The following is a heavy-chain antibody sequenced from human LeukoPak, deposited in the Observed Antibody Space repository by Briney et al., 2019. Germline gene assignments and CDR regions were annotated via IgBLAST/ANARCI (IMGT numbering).Heavy chain of an antibody. CDR1: GFTFSSYR. D-gene: IGHD4-17*01. J-gene: IGHJ6*03. Sequence: PGGSLRLSCAASGFTFSSYRMNWVRQAPGKGLEWVSSISSSSSYIYYADSVKGRFTISRDNAKNSLYLQMNSLRAEDTALYYCATSDYGERRDYYYMDVWGKGTTVTVSS. CDR2: ISSSSSYI. V-gene: IGHV3-21*04. CDR3: ATSDYGERRDYYYMDV.